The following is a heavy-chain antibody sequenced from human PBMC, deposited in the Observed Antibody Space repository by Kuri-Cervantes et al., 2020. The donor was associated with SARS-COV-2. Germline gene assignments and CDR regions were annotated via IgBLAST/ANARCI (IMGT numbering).Heavy chain of an antibody. J-gene: IGHJ3*02. CDR1: GYTFTGYY. CDR2: INPNSGGT. V-gene: IGHV1-2*02. Sequence: ASVKVSCKASGYTFTGYYMHWVRQAPGQGLEWMGWINPNSGGTNYAQKFQGRVTMTRGTSISTAYMELSRLRSDDTAVYYCARDLMTTVTTGAFDIWGQGTMVTVSS. D-gene: IGHD4-17*01. CDR3: ARDLMTTVTTGAFDI.